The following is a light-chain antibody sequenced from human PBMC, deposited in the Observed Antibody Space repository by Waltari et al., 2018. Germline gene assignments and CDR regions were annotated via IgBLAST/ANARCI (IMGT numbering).Light chain of an antibody. CDR3: QQHNSYPLT. V-gene: IGKV1-16*01. Sequence: DIQMTQSPSSLSASVGDTVPITCRTSQDINNYLVWYQQKPGKAPKPLIYYVSNLESGVPSRFSGSGSGTDFTLTISNLQPEDFATYYCQQHNSYPLTFGGGTKVEIK. CDR2: YVS. CDR1: QDINNY. J-gene: IGKJ4*01.